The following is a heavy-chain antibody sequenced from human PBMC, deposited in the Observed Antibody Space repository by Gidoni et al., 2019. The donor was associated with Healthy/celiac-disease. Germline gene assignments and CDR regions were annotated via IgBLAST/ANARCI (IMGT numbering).Heavy chain of an antibody. CDR2: ISGSGGST. Sequence: EVQLLESGGGLVQPAGSLRLSCAASGFTFRSYAMSWVRQAPGKGLEWVSAISGSGGSTYYADSVKGRFTISRDNSKNTLYLQMNSLRAEDTAVYYCAKDPYGDYGEAFDYWGQGTLVTVSS. D-gene: IGHD4-17*01. CDR3: AKDPYGDYGEAFDY. J-gene: IGHJ4*02. V-gene: IGHV3-23*01. CDR1: GFTFRSYA.